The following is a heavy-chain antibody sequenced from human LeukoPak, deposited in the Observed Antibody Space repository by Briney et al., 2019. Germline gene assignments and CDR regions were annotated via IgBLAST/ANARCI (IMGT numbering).Heavy chain of an antibody. CDR1: GFTFSAYW. J-gene: IGHJ3*02. CDR3: AKYVVRGVKDSFDI. Sequence: GGSLRLSCAVSGFTFSAYWMTWVRQAPGKGLEWVANIKQDGTDKYYLDSVKGRFTISRGNAKNALYLQMNSLRVEDTALYYCAKYVVRGVKDSFDIWGQGTMVTVSS. D-gene: IGHD3-10*01. CDR2: IKQDGTDK. V-gene: IGHV3-7*02.